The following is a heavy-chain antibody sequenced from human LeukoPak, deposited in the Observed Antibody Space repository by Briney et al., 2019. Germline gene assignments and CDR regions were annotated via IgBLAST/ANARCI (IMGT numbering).Heavy chain of an antibody. V-gene: IGHV3-7*01. J-gene: IGHJ1*01. CDR1: GFTFSNYW. D-gene: IGHD3-22*01. CDR2: IKTDGSGK. Sequence: GGSLRLSCEGSGFTFSNYWMGWVRQAPGKGLQWVANIKTDGSGKYYVDSVKGRFTISRDNAKNSLYLQMNSLRAEDTAVYYCATYSSLNRREFQYWGQGTLLTVSS. CDR3: ATYSSLNRREFQY.